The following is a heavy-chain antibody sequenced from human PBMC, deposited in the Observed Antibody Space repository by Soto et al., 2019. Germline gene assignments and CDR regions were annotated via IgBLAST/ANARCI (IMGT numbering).Heavy chain of an antibody. CDR3: ARKSSSWYLYYYYGMDV. CDR2: MNPNSGNT. D-gene: IGHD6-13*01. J-gene: IGHJ6*02. CDR1: GYTFTSYD. Sequence: GASVKVSCKASGYTFTSYDINWVRQATGQGLEWMGWMNPNSGNTGYAQKFQGRVTMTRNTSISTAYMELSSLRSEDTAVYYCARKSSSWYLYYYYGMDVWGQGTTVTVSS. V-gene: IGHV1-8*01.